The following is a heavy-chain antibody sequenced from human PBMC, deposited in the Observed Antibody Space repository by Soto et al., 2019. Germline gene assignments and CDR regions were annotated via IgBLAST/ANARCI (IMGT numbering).Heavy chain of an antibody. D-gene: IGHD3-10*01. J-gene: IGHJ6*02. CDR3: ARVKTNYYGSGSYDGMDV. Sequence: GASVKVSCKASGYTFTSYYMHWVRRAPGQGLEWMGIINPSGGSTSYAQKFQGRVTMTRDTSTSTVYMELSSLRSEDTAVYYCARVKTNYYGSGSYDGMDVWGQGTTVTVSS. V-gene: IGHV1-46*01. CDR2: INPSGGST. CDR1: GYTFTSYY.